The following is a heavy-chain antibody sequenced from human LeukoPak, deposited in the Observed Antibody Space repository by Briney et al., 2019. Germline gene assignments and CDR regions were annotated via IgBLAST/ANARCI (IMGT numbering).Heavy chain of an antibody. CDR1: GFTFSSYW. Sequence: GGSLRLSCAASGFTFSSYWMSWFRQAPGKGLEWAANIEKDGSDKYYVDSVKGRFTISRDNAKNSLYLQMNSLRAEDSAVYYCARSLWPEDYWGQGTLVTVSS. V-gene: IGHV3-7*01. D-gene: IGHD2-21*01. CDR3: ARSLWPEDY. CDR2: IEKDGSDK. J-gene: IGHJ4*02.